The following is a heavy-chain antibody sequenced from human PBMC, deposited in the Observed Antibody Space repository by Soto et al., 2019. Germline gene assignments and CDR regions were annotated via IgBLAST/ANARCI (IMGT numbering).Heavy chain of an antibody. V-gene: IGHV1-3*01. CDR2: INAGNGNT. CDR1: GYTFTSYA. Sequence: QVQLVQSGAEVKKPGASVKVSCKASGYTFTSYAMHWVRQAPGQRLEWMGWINAGNGNTKYSQKFQGRVTITMDTSASPAYMELSSLRSEDTAVYYCARDGLVAATPYYFDYWGQGTLVTVSS. CDR3: ARDGLVAATPYYFDY. J-gene: IGHJ4*02. D-gene: IGHD2-15*01.